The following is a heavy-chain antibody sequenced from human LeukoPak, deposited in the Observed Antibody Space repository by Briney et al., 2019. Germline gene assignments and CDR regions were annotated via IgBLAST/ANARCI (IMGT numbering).Heavy chain of an antibody. V-gene: IGHV3-30-3*01. Sequence: GGSLRLSCAASGFTFSSYAMHWVRQAPGKGLEWVAVISYDGSNKYYADSVKGRFTISRDNSKNTLYLQMNSLRDEDTALYYCARDWPPLDYWGQGILVTVSS. CDR1: GFTFSSYA. J-gene: IGHJ4*02. CDR3: ARDWPPLDY. CDR2: ISYDGSNK.